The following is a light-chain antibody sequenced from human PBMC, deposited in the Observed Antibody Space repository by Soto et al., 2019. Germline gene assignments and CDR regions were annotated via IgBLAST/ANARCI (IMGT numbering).Light chain of an antibody. CDR1: SSDVGGYNY. J-gene: IGLJ2*01. V-gene: IGLV2-14*01. CDR2: EVN. CDR3: NSYTSSSTRV. Sequence: QSALTQPASVSGSPGQSITISCTGTSSDVGGYNYVSWYQQHPGKAPKLLIYEVNNRPSGVSNRLSGSTSGNTASLTISGPQAEAEADDYCNSYTSSSTRVFGGGTKLTVL.